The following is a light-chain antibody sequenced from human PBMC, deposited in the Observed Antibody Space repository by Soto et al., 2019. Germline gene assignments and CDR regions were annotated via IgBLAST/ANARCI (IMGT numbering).Light chain of an antibody. CDR3: QQLRSYPST. Sequence: IQVTQSPSSLSASVGDRVTITCRASQDISSYLAWYQQKPGKAPTLLIYAASTLQSGVPSRCSGSGFGTDFTLTISSLQAEDFASYYCQQLRSYPSTFGGGTKVEIK. CDR2: AAS. V-gene: IGKV1-9*01. J-gene: IGKJ4*01. CDR1: QDISSY.